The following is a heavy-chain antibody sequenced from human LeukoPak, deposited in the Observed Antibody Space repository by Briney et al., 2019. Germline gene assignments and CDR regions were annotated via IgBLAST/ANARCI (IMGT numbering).Heavy chain of an antibody. Sequence: PSETLSLTCSVSGDSLYPHYWNWIRQPPGKGLEWLGFVYAAGATNDNPSLKSRVTIFVDTSKNQFSLRLTSATAADAAVYYCAREILGGRPGRFDSWGQRILVTVSS. V-gene: IGHV4-4*09. CDR1: GDSLYPHY. CDR2: VYAAGAT. CDR3: AREILGGRPGRFDS. D-gene: IGHD1-26*01. J-gene: IGHJ4*02.